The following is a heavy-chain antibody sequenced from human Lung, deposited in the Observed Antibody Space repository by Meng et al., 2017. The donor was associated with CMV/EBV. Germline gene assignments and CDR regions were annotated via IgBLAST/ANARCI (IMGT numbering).Heavy chain of an antibody. D-gene: IGHD6-13*01. CDR2: FYRGDFGT. CDR1: GFTFSSYA. CDR3: EKDDTSRWGDD. J-gene: IGHJ4*02. V-gene: IGHV3-23*03. Sequence: LTCAASGFTFSSYAMSWVRQATGKGLEWVSVFYRGDFGTNYVDSVKGRFTISKDYSSNPLYLQMNSLRVEDTAVYYCEKDDTSRWGDDWGQGTLVTVSS.